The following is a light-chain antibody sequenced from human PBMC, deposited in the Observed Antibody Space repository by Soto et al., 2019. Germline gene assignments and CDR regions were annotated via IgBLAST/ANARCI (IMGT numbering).Light chain of an antibody. CDR1: SSDVGGYNY. Sequence: QSALTQPASVSGSPGQSITISCTGTSSDVGGYNYVSWYQQHPGKAPKLMIYDVSNRPSGVSNRFSGSKSGNTASLTISGVHAEDEADYYCSSYTSSSTSYVFGTGTKLTVL. V-gene: IGLV2-14*01. CDR3: SSYTSSSTSYV. J-gene: IGLJ1*01. CDR2: DVS.